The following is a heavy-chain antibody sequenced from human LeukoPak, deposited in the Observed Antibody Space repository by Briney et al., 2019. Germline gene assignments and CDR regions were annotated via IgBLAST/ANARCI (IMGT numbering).Heavy chain of an antibody. CDR3: ARVLRSVGATLPSDY. CDR1: GYTFTSYG. CDR2: ISAYNGNT. J-gene: IGHJ4*02. Sequence: ASVKVSCKASGYTFTSYGISWVRQAPGQGLEWMGWISAYNGNTNYAQKLQGRVTMTTDTSTSTAYMELRSLRSDDTAVYYCARVLRSVGATLPSDYWGQGTLVTVSS. D-gene: IGHD1-26*01. V-gene: IGHV1-18*01.